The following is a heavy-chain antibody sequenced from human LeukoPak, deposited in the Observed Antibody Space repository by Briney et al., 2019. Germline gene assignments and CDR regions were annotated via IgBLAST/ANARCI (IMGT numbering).Heavy chain of an antibody. CDR1: GFTFNNYE. J-gene: IGHJ4*02. Sequence: PGGSLRLSCAASGFTFNNYEMNWVRQAPGKGLEWVSYISSSSSTIYYADSVKGRFTISRDNAKNSLYLQMNSLRDEDTAVYYCARDPYRSGLYYFDYWGQGTLVTVSS. D-gene: IGHD6-19*01. V-gene: IGHV3-48*03. CDR2: ISSSSSTI. CDR3: ARDPYRSGLYYFDY.